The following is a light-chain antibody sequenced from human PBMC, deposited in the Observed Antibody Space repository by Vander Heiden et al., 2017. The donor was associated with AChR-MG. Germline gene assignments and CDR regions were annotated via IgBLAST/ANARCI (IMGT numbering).Light chain of an antibody. Sequence: DVVMTQSPLSLPVTLGQPASISCRSSQSLVHSDGNTYLNWFQQRPGQSPRRLIYEVSNRVSGVPDRFSGSGSGTDFTLKISRVEAEDVGIYYCMQGTYWPTWTFGQGTKVEIK. CDR2: EVS. CDR1: QSLVHSDGNTY. CDR3: MQGTYWPTWT. V-gene: IGKV2-30*02. J-gene: IGKJ1*01.